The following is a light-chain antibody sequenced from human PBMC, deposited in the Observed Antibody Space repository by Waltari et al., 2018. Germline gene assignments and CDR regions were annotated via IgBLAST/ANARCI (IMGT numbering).Light chain of an antibody. V-gene: IGLV2-8*01. CDR1: STAVGMYNF. J-gene: IGLJ1*01. CDR2: KVS. Sequence: QSVLTQPPPPSRPPGQSAPTPCPAASTAVGMYNFVSWYQQHPGKAPKPIIYKVSERPSGVPDRFSGSKSGNTASLTVSGLQAEDEADYYCSSYAGLNHWVFGTGTEVTVL. CDR3: SSYAGLNHWV.